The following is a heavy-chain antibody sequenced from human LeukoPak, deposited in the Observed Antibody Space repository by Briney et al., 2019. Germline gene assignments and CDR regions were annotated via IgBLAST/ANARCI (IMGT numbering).Heavy chain of an antibody. Sequence: PGGSLRLSCAASGFSFSGSAMHWVRQASGKGLEWVGRIRSKPNGYATNYAASVQGRFTISRDDSKNTAYLQMNSLKTEDTAVYYCTRQAIGGNFDYWGQGTLVTVSS. D-gene: IGHD3-10*01. CDR3: TRQAIGGNFDY. V-gene: IGHV3-73*01. CDR2: IRSKPNGYAT. J-gene: IGHJ4*02. CDR1: GFSFSGSA.